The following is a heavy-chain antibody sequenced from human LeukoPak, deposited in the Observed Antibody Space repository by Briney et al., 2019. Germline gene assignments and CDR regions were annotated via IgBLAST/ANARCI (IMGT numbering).Heavy chain of an antibody. D-gene: IGHD3-10*01. V-gene: IGHV3-21*01. J-gene: IGHJ4*02. CDR3: ASGVDFDY. CDR1: GFTFSSYS. Sequence: PGGSLRLSCAASGFTFSSYSMNWVRQAPGKGLEWVSSISSSSGYIYYADSVKGRFTISRDNAKNSLYLQMNSLRAEDTAVYYCASGVDFDYWGQGTLVTVSS. CDR2: ISSSSGYI.